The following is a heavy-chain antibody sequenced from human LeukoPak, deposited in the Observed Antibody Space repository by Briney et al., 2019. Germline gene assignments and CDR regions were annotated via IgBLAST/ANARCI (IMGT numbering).Heavy chain of an antibody. CDR1: GFSISSGYY. J-gene: IGHJ4*02. CDR3: AREEGATQDAN. D-gene: IGHD1-26*01. V-gene: IGHV4-38-2*02. CDR2: VYHTEGT. Sequence: ETLSLTCTVSGFSISSGYYWAWIRQPPGKGLEWIGSVYHTEGTYYNPSLKSRVTISVDTSRNQFSLRLSSVTAADTAVYYCAREEGATQDANWGQGTLVLVSS.